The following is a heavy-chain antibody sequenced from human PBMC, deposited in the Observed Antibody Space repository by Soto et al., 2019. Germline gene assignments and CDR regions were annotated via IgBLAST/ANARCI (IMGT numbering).Heavy chain of an antibody. J-gene: IGHJ6*02. CDR2: IIPIFGTA. CDR1: GGTFSSYA. V-gene: IGHV1-69*13. Sequence: SVKVSCKASGGTFSSYAISWVRQAPGQGLEWMGGIIPIFGTANYAQKFQGRVTITADESTSTAYMELSSLRSEDTAVYYCARDRGAASVSYYYCYGMDFWGQGTTVSVSS. CDR3: ARDRGAASVSYYYCYGMDF. D-gene: IGHD6-13*01.